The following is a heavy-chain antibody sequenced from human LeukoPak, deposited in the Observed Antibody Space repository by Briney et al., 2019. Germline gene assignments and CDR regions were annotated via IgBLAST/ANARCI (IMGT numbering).Heavy chain of an antibody. V-gene: IGHV3-23*01. CDR3: ARDSWGSGSHYNPSPYAFDI. D-gene: IGHD3-10*01. CDR1: GFTFSSYA. Sequence: GGSLRLSCAASGFTFSSYAMSWVRQAPGKGLEWVSAISGSGGSTYYADSVKGRFTISRDNAKNSLYLQMNSLRAEDTAVYYCARDSWGSGSHYNPSPYAFDIWGQGTMVTVSS. CDR2: ISGSGGST. J-gene: IGHJ3*02.